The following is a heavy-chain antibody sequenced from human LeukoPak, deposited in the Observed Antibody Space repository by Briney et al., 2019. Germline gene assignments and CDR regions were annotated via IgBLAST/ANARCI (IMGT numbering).Heavy chain of an antibody. D-gene: IGHD2-21*01. Sequence: SETLSLTCTVSGGSISSGSYYWSWIRQPAGKGLEWIGRIYTSGSTNYNPSLKSRVTISVDRSKNQFSLKLSSVTAADTAVYYCARAVIAMRFFDYWGQGTLVTVSS. CDR1: GGSISSGSYY. CDR3: ARAVIAMRFFDY. V-gene: IGHV4-61*02. J-gene: IGHJ4*02. CDR2: IYTSGST.